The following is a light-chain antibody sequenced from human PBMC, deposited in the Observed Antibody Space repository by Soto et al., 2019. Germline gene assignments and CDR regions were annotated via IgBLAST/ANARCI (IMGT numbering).Light chain of an antibody. CDR2: KAS. CDR1: QSISSW. J-gene: IGKJ1*01. V-gene: IGKV1-5*03. CDR3: QQYNSSSRT. Sequence: DIQMTQSPSTLSASVGDRVTITCLARQSISSWLAWYQQKPGKAPKLLIYKASSLESGVPSRFSGSGSGTEFTLTISSLQPDDFATYYCQQYNSSSRTFGQGTKGEIQ.